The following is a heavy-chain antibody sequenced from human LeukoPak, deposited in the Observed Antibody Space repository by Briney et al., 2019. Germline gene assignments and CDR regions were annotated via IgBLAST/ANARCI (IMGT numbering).Heavy chain of an antibody. Sequence: SETLSLTCAVYGGSFSGYYWSWIRQPPGKGLEWIGRIYVSGSTTYNPSLNSRVTMSLDTSKNQFSLKLRSVTAADTAVYYCARDSGTTGEVKFDPWGQGTLVTVSS. CDR1: GGSFSGYY. D-gene: IGHD3-10*01. V-gene: IGHV4-4*07. CDR3: ARDSGTTGEVKFDP. CDR2: IYVSGST. J-gene: IGHJ5*02.